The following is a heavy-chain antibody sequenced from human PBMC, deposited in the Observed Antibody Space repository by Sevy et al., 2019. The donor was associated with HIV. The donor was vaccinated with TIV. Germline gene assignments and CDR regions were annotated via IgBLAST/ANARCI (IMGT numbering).Heavy chain of an antibody. CDR2: INHSGST. D-gene: IGHD2-2*01. CDR1: GGSFSGYY. Sequence: SETLSLTCAVYGGSFSGYYWSWIRQPPGKGLEWVGEINHSGSTNYNPSLKSRVTISVDTSNNQFSLKLSSVTAADTAVYYCARHCSSSSFYHAFDIWGQGTMVTVSS. CDR3: ARHCSSSSFYHAFDI. J-gene: IGHJ3*02. V-gene: IGHV4-34*01.